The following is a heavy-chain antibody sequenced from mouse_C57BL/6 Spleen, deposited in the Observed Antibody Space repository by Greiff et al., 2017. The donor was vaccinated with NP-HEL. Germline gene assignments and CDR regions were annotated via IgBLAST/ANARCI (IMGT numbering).Heavy chain of an antibody. J-gene: IGHJ2*01. CDR1: GYTFTSYW. D-gene: IGHD2-4*01. V-gene: IGHV1-69*01. CDR2: IDPSDSYT. CDR3: ARRITTGGYYYED. Sequence: VKLQQPGAELVMPGASVKLSCKASGYTFTSYWMHWVKQRPGQGLEWIGEIDPSDSYTNYNQKFKGKSTLTVDKSSSTAYMQRSRLTSEDSAVYYCARRITTGGYYYEDRGQGTTLTVAS.